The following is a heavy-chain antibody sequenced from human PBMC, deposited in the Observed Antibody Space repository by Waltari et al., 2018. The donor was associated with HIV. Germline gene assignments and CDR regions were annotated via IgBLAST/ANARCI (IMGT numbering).Heavy chain of an antibody. J-gene: IGHJ3*01. Sequence: EVQLVESGGGLVQPGGSLRLSCAASGFTFRSCWMHWVRQAPGKGLLLGSWISSDGSTTNYADSVKGRLTISRDNAKNTLYLQINSLGADDTAVYYCARENTMTYYDALDFWGQGTMVTVSS. V-gene: IGHV3-74*01. D-gene: IGHD4-17*01. CDR3: ARENTMTYYDALDF. CDR1: GFTFRSCW. CDR2: ISSDGSTT.